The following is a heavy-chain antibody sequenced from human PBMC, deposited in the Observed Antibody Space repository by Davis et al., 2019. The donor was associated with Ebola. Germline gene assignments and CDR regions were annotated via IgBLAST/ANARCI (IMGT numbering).Heavy chain of an antibody. CDR1: GFTFSDYY. V-gene: IGHV3-11*01. D-gene: IGHD6-19*01. CDR2: ISSSGSTI. J-gene: IGHJ4*02. CDR3: ARDKAVAGQDY. Sequence: LSLTCAASGFTFSDYYMSWIRQAPGKGLEWVSYISSSGSTIYYADSVKGRFTISRDNAKNSLYLQMNSLRAEDTAVYYCARDKAVAGQDYWGQGTLVTVSS.